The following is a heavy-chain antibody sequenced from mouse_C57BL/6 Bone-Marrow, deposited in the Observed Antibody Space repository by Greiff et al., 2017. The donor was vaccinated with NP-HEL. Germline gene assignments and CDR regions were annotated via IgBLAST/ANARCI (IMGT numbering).Heavy chain of an antibody. J-gene: IGHJ3*01. V-gene: IGHV1-11*01. CDR1: GYTFTDHI. CDR3: GPYYGSSYPVAD. CDR2: IYPVSGDT. Sequence: QVQLQQSGAELASPGASVTLSCKASGYTFTDHIMNWVKKRPGQGLEWIGRIYPVSGDTNYNQKFMGKATFYVDRSSSTGYMVLNSLTSEDPAVYYCGPYYGSSYPVADWGQGTMVTVSA. D-gene: IGHD1-1*01.